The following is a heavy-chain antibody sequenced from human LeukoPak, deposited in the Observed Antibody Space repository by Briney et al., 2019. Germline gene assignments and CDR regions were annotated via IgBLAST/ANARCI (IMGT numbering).Heavy chain of an antibody. V-gene: IGHV3-30-3*01. Sequence: GGSLRLSCAASGFTFSSYAMHWVRQAPGKGLEWVAVISYDGSNKYYADSVKGRFTISRDNSKNTLYLQMSSLRAEDTAVYYCARGRAVAIWPLYNWFDPWGQGTLVTVSS. D-gene: IGHD2-21*01. CDR3: ARGRAVAIWPLYNWFDP. CDR2: ISYDGSNK. CDR1: GFTFSSYA. J-gene: IGHJ5*02.